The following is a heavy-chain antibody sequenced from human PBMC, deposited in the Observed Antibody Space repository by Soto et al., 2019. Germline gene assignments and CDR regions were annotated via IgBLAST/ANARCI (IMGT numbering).Heavy chain of an antibody. CDR2: IHPSGGGS. Sequence: GASVKVSCKSSGYPFNTYYLHWVRQAPGQGLEWMGMIHPSGGGSTYAQKFLGRVTMTMDSSTSTVFMELTSLRSADTAVYYCARLAYDANGFNVYGDDAFDLWGQGTMVTVSS. CDR1: GYPFNTYY. V-gene: IGHV1-46*02. CDR3: ARLAYDANGFNVYGDDAFDL. J-gene: IGHJ3*01. D-gene: IGHD3-22*01.